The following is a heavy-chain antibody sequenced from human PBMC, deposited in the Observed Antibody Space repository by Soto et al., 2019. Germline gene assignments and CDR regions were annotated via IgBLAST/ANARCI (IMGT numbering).Heavy chain of an antibody. CDR2: IIPIFGTA. D-gene: IGHD6-13*01. Sequence: SVKVSCKASGGTFSSYAISWVRQAPGQGLEWMGGIIPIFGTANYAQKFQGRVTITADESTSTAYMELSSLRSEDTAVYYCARVGIAAAGTSYYYYGMDVWGQGTTVTVSS. V-gene: IGHV1-69*13. J-gene: IGHJ6*02. CDR1: GGTFSSYA. CDR3: ARVGIAAAGTSYYYYGMDV.